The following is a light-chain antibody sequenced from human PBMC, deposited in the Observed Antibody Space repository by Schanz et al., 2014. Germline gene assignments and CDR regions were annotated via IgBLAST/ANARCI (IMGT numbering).Light chain of an antibody. J-gene: IGKJ4*01. V-gene: IGKV3-20*01. CDR2: GAS. Sequence: EIVMTQSPGTLSVSPGERATLSCRASQTVSSSLAWYQQKPGQAPRLLIYGASSRATGIPDRFSGSGSGTDFTLTISRLEPEDFAVYYCQQYGSSPPRLIFGGGTKVEIK. CDR1: QTVSSS. CDR3: QQYGSSPPRLI.